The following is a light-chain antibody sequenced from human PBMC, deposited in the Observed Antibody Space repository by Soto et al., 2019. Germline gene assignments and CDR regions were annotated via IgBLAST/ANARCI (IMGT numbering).Light chain of an antibody. CDR2: EAS. V-gene: IGKV1-5*03. CDR1: DSIAPG. CDR3: QHYNSCSMT. Sequence: DIQMTQSPSTLSASLGDRAAISCRASDSIAPGVAWYQQKPGKAPRLLIYEASNWAAEVPSRFSGSGSGTDFTLTITRLQPEDFAVYYCQHYNSCSMTFGQGTKVDI. J-gene: IGKJ1*01.